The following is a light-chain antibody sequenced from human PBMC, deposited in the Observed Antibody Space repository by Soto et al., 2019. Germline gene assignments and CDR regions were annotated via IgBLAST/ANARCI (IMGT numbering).Light chain of an antibody. V-gene: IGKV3-11*01. CDR2: DAS. CDR3: QQRSSSPRT. CDR1: QSVSSY. J-gene: IGKJ2*01. Sequence: EIVLTQSPATLSLSPGERATLSCRASQSVSSYLAWYQQKPGQTPRLLIYDASNRATGIPARFSGSGSGTDFTHTLSSLEPEDFAVYYCQQRSSSPRTFGQGTNLEIK.